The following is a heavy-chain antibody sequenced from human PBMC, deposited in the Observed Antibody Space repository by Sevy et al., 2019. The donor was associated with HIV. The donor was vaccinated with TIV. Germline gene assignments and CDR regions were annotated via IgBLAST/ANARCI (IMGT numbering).Heavy chain of an antibody. CDR1: GFTFSSHA. V-gene: IGHV3-23*01. CDR2: ISGYDGST. CDR3: AKRSQVVGFFDY. Sequence: GGSLRLSCAASGFTFSSHAMSWVRQAPGKGLEWVSTISGYDGSTYYADSVKGRFTIPRDNSKNTLYLQMNSLRAEDTAVYYCAKRSQVVGFFDYWGQGTLVTVSS. D-gene: IGHD2-15*01. J-gene: IGHJ4*02.